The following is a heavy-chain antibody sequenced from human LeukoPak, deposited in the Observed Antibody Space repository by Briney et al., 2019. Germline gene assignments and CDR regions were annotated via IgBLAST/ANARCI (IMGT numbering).Heavy chain of an antibody. CDR2: IKQDGSEK. J-gene: IGHJ4*02. D-gene: IGHD2-2*03. CDR1: GFTFSSYW. CDR3: AREIGYCSSTSCYGGPYYFDY. Sequence: PGGSLRLSCAASGFTFSSYWMSWVRQAPGKGVEWVANIKQDGSEKYYVDSVKGRFTISRENAKNSLYLKMNSLRAEDTAVYYCAREIGYCSSTSCYGGPYYFDYWGQGTLVTVSS. V-gene: IGHV3-7*01.